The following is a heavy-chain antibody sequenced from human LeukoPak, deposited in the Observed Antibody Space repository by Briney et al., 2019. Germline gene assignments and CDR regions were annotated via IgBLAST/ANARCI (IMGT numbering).Heavy chain of an antibody. CDR3: ASVSLRYYYDSSGYYYEDAFDI. J-gene: IGHJ3*02. Sequence: GGSLRLSCAASGFTLSSYSMNWVRQAPGKGLEWVSYISSSGSTIYYADSVKGRFTISRDNAKNSLYLQMNSLRAEDTAVYYCASVSLRYYYDSSGYYYEDAFDIWGQGTMVTVSS. D-gene: IGHD3-22*01. CDR2: ISSSGSTI. CDR1: GFTLSSYS. V-gene: IGHV3-48*04.